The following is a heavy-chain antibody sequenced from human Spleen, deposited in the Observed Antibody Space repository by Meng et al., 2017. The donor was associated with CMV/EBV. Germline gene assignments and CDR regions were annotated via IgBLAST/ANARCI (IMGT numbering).Heavy chain of an antibody. J-gene: IGHJ4*02. V-gene: IGHV1-2*06. Sequence: KASGYTFTGYYIHWVRQAPGHGLEWMGRINPNSDDTNYAQMFQGRVTITGDTSIRTAYMELNSLTSDDTAVYYCARDGYGGRSSFDYWGQGTLVTVSS. CDR1: GYTFTGYY. CDR3: ARDGYGGRSSFDY. D-gene: IGHD4-23*01. CDR2: INPNSDDT.